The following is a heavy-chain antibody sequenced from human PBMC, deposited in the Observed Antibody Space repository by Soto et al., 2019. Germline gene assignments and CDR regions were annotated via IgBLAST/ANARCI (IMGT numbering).Heavy chain of an antibody. CDR3: AKRGSGSYYDY. D-gene: IGHD3-10*01. CDR2: ISGSGGST. Sequence: EVQLLESGGGLVQPGGSLRLSCAASGFTFSSYAMNWVHQAPGKGLEWVSVISGSGGSTYYAESVKGRFTISRDNSKNTLYLQMNSLRAEDTAVYYCAKRGSGSYYDYWGQGTLVTVSS. V-gene: IGHV3-23*01. CDR1: GFTFSSYA. J-gene: IGHJ4*02.